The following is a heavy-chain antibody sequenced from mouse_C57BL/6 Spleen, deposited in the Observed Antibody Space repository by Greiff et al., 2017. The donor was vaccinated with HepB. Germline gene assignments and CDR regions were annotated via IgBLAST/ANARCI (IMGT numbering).Heavy chain of an antibody. CDR2: IYPGDGDT. CDR3: ARDSSGRYFDY. Sequence: QVQLKESGAELVKPGASVKISCKASGYAFSSYWMNWVKQRPGKGLEWIGQIYPGDGDTNYNGKFKGKATLTADKSSSTAYMQLSSLTSEDSAVYFCARDSSGRYFDYWGQGTTLTVSS. J-gene: IGHJ2*01. V-gene: IGHV1-80*01. CDR1: GYAFSSYW. D-gene: IGHD3-2*02.